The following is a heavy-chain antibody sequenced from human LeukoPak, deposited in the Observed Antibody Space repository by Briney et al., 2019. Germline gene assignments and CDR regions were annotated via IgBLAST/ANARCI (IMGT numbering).Heavy chain of an antibody. CDR2: INPNSGGT. CDR1: GYTFTGYY. CDR3: ARETIIAAAFDY. V-gene: IGHV1-2*02. D-gene: IGHD6-13*01. Sequence: ASVKVSCKASGYTFTGYYMHWVRQAPGQGLEWMGWINPNSGGTNYAQKLQGRVTMTTDTSTSTAYMELRSLRSDDTAVYYCARETIIAAAFDYWGQGTLVTVSS. J-gene: IGHJ4*02.